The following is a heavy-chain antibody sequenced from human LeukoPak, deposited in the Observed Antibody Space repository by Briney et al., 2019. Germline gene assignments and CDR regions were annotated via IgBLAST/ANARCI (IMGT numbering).Heavy chain of an antibody. CDR1: GDSISGYY. V-gene: IGHV4-4*07. Sequence: WETLSLTCTASGDSISGYYWSWIRQCAGKRLEWIGRINTSGSTNYKPSLKSRVTMSVDTSRNQFSLKLSPVTAADTAVYYCARDRSYGPDHWGQGTLVTVSS. J-gene: IGHJ4*02. D-gene: IGHD5-18*01. CDR2: INTSGST. CDR3: ARDRSYGPDH.